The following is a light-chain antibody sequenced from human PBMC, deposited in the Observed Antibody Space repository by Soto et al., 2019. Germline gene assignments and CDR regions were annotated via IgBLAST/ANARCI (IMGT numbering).Light chain of an antibody. V-gene: IGKV1-39*01. CDR1: QSINNN. CDR3: QQSYSILT. Sequence: DIQMTQSPSSLSASVGDRVTITCRASQSINNNLNWYQQKPGQAPKLLIFAASSLQSGVPSRFSGSGSGTDFTLTISSLRPEDFATYYCQQSYSILTFGQGTKVEIK. J-gene: IGKJ1*01. CDR2: AAS.